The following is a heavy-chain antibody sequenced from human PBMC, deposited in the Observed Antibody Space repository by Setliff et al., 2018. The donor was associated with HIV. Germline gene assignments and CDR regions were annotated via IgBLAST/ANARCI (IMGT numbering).Heavy chain of an antibody. CDR2: IYTSGNT. J-gene: IGHJ3*02. CDR1: GGSRSGYY. Sequence: SETLSLTCTVSGGSRSGYYWSWIRHPAGRGLEWIGRIYTSGNTNYSPSLKSLLTMSVDTSKNQFSLKLNSVTAADTAVYYCARSLISLVREGVFDIWGQGTMVTVSS. D-gene: IGHD3-10*01. CDR3: ARSLISLVREGVFDI. V-gene: IGHV4-4*07.